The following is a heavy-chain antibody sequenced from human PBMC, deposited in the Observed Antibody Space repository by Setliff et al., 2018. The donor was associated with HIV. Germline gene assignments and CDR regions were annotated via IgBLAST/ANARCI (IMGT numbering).Heavy chain of an antibody. Sequence: SETLSLTCAVYGGSFSGYYWSWIRQPPGKGLEWIGEINHSGSTNYNPSLKSRVTISVDTSKNQFSLKLSSVTAADTAVYYCARHDYGDNNWLDPWGQGTQVTVSS. CDR1: GGSFSGYY. J-gene: IGHJ5*02. V-gene: IGHV4-34*01. CDR3: ARHDYGDNNWLDP. CDR2: INHSGST. D-gene: IGHD4-17*01.